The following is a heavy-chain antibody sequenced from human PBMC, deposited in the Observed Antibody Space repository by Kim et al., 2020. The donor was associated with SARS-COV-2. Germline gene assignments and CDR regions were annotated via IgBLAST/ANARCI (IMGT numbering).Heavy chain of an antibody. CDR2: ISESGDYE. D-gene: IGHD3-10*01. J-gene: IGHJ4*02. CDR3: VKERVLRRANPEY. V-gene: IGHV3-23*01. Sequence: GGSLRLSCAASGFPFSSYAMSWVRQAPGKGLEWIASISESGDYEYDADSVKGRFTIARDNSKNTLPLQMNSLRAEDTALYYCVKERVLRRANPEYWGQGTLVTASA. CDR1: GFPFSSYA.